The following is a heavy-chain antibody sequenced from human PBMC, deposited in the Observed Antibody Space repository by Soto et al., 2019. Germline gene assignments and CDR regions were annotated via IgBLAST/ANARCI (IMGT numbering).Heavy chain of an antibody. J-gene: IGHJ4*02. CDR3: ARGQSGDYYDSSGQNNYFDY. Sequence: QVQLQESGPGLVKPSQTLSLTCTVSGGSISSGGYYWSWIRQHPGKGLEWIGYIYYSGSTYYNPSLKSRVTISVDTSKNQCSLKLSSVTAADTAVYYCARGQSGDYYDSSGQNNYFDYWGQGTLVTVSS. D-gene: IGHD3-22*01. CDR2: IYYSGST. V-gene: IGHV4-31*03. CDR1: GGSISSGGYY.